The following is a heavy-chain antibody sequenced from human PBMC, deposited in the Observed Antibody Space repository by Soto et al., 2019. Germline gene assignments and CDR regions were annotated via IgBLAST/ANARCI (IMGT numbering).Heavy chain of an antibody. CDR3: ARHASHDIVATMFGVNFDI. V-gene: IGHV4-59*08. CDR1: GGSISSYY. J-gene: IGHJ3*02. Sequence: TSETLSLTCTVSGGSISSYYWSWIRQPPGKGLEWIGYIYYSGSTNYNPSLKSRVTISVDTSKNQFSLKLSSVTAADTAVYYCARHASHDIVATMFGVNFDIWGQGTMVTVSS. D-gene: IGHD5-12*01. CDR2: IYYSGST.